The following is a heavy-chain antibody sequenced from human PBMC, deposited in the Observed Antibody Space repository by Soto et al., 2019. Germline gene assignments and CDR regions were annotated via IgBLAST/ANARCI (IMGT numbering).Heavy chain of an antibody. J-gene: IGHJ4*02. Sequence: ASVKVSCKASGGTFSSYAISWVRQAPGQGLEWMGWMNPSTGNTGFAQKFQGRVTMTRNTAISTAYMELRSLTSEDTAVYYCARRKERSGPHYFDSWGQGTLVTVSS. CDR3: ARRKERSGPHYFDS. CDR1: GGTFSSYA. V-gene: IGHV1-8*02. CDR2: MNPSTGNT.